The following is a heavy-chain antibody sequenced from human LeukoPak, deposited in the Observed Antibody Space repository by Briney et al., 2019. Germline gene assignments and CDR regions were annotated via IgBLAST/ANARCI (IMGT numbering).Heavy chain of an antibody. CDR2: ISGSGDST. Sequence: GGSVTLSCAASGFTFSSYTMRWLRQAPGKGLGGVTAISGSGDSTYYADSVKGRFTISRDNSKNTLFPQMNSLRAEDTAVYYCARGVIAAAGFFDFWGQGALVTVSS. CDR1: GFTFSSYT. CDR3: ARGVIAAAGFFDF. V-gene: IGHV3-23*01. D-gene: IGHD6-13*01. J-gene: IGHJ4*02.